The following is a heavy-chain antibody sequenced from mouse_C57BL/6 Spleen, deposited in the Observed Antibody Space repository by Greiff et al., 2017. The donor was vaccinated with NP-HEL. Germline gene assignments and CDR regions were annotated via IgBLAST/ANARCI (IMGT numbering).Heavy chain of an antibody. Sequence: QVQLQQSGAELVKPGASVKISCKASGYAFSSYWMNWVKQRPGKGLEWIGQIYPGDGDTNYNGKFKGKATLTADKSSSTAYMQLSSLTSEDSAVYFCAREEASRDYDFFAYWGQGTLVTVSA. CDR2: IYPGDGDT. D-gene: IGHD2-4*01. CDR3: AREEASRDYDFFAY. J-gene: IGHJ3*01. V-gene: IGHV1-80*01. CDR1: GYAFSSYW.